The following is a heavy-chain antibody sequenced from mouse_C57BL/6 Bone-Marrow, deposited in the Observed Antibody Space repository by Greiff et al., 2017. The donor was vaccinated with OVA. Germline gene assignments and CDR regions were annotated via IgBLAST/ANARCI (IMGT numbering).Heavy chain of an antibody. CDR2: IDPSDSYT. CDR3: ARGVSNPDY. D-gene: IGHD2-5*01. Sequence: QVQLQQPGAELVMPGASVKLSCKASGYTFTSYWMHWVKQRPGQGLEWIGEIDPSDSYTNYNQKFKGKSTLTVDKSSSTAYMQLSSLTSEDSAVYYCARGVSNPDYWGQGTTLTVSA. J-gene: IGHJ2*01. CDR1: GYTFTSYW. V-gene: IGHV1-69*01.